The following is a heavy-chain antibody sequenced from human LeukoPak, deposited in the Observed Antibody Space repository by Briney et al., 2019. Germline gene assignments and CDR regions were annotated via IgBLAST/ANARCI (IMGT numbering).Heavy chain of an antibody. Sequence: GESLKISCKGSGYTFTSYWIGWVRQMPGKGPEWMGIIYPGDSDTRYSPSFQGQVTISADKSITTAYLQWSDLKTSVTAMYYCARLISAAASYYYGMDVWGQGTTVTVSS. CDR1: GYTFTSYW. V-gene: IGHV5-51*01. CDR3: ARLISAAASYYYGMDV. J-gene: IGHJ6*02. D-gene: IGHD3/OR15-3a*01. CDR2: IYPGDSDT.